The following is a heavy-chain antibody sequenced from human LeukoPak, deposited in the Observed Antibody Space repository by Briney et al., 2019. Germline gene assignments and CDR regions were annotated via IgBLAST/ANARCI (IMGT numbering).Heavy chain of an antibody. D-gene: IGHD6-19*01. J-gene: IGHJ4*02. CDR2: IYCSGST. Sequence: SETLSLTCTVSGGSISSSSYYWGWIRQPPGKGLEWIGTIYCSGSTFYNPSLKSRVTISVDTSKNQFSLKLSSVTAADTAVYYCARVGAGIAVPGTRNKYYFDYWGQGTLVTVSS. CDR3: ARVGAGIAVPGTRNKYYFDY. CDR1: GGSISSSSYY. V-gene: IGHV4-39*07.